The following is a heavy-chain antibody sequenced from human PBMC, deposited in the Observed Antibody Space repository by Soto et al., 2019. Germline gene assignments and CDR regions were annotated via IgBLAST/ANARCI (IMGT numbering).Heavy chain of an antibody. Sequence: EVQLVESGGGLVQPGGSLRLSCAASGFTVSTKYMSWVRQAPGKGLEWVSVIYSGGSTFYSDSVRGRFTIYRDNSKNTVNLQMISLRAEDTAVYYCARDAWAADYWGQGTLVTVSS. J-gene: IGHJ4*02. V-gene: IGHV3-66*01. CDR2: IYSGGST. CDR3: ARDAWAADY. D-gene: IGHD3-16*01. CDR1: GFTVSTKY.